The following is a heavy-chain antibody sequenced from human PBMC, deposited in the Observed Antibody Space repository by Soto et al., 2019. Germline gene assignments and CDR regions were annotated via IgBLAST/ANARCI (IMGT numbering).Heavy chain of an antibody. Sequence: GGSLRLSCAASGFTFGSYGMHWVRQAPGKGLEWVAVISYDGSNKYYADSVKGRFTISRDNSKNTLYLQMNSLRAEDTAVYYCAKLTWRLRWRDDAFDIWGQGTMVTVSS. CDR3: AKLTWRLRWRDDAFDI. V-gene: IGHV3-30*18. CDR2: ISYDGSNK. CDR1: GFTFGSYG. D-gene: IGHD4-17*01. J-gene: IGHJ3*02.